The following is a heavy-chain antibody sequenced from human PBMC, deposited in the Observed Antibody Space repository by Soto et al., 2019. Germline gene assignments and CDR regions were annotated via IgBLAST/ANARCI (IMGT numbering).Heavy chain of an antibody. CDR3: AHGGISISHGYEF. V-gene: IGHV2-5*02. D-gene: IGHD2-2*03. CDR1: GFSVRSSGVA. CDR2: IYWDDDK. J-gene: IGHJ4*02. Sequence: QITLKESGPTLVKPTQTLTLTCTCSGFSVRSSGVAVGWIRQPPVKALEWLALIYWDDDKRYSPSLKSRLTITRETSKNQVVLTRTNMDPVDTGTYYYAHGGISISHGYEFWGQGTLVTVPS.